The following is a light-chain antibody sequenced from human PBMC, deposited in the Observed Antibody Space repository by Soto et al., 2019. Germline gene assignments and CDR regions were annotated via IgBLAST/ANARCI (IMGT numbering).Light chain of an antibody. CDR1: QTVRNNY. Sequence: EFVWTQSPCTLSLSPVERATLSCRSSQTVRNNYLAWYQQKPGQAPRVLIYDASSRATGIPDRFSGGGSGTDFTLTISRLEPEDFAVYYCQQRTNWPLTFGGGTKVDIK. CDR3: QQRTNWPLT. CDR2: DAS. J-gene: IGKJ4*01. V-gene: IGKV3D-20*02.